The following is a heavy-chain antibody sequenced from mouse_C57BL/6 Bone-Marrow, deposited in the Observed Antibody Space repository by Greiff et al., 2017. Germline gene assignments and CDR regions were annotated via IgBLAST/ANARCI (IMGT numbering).Heavy chain of an antibody. CDR3: ARRPYYGSAMEY. Sequence: DVKLVESGGDLVKPGGSLKLSCAASGFTFSSYGMSWVRQTPDKRLEWVATISSGGSYTYYPDSVKGRFTISRDNAKNTLYLQMSGLKSEDTAMDYCARRPYYGSAMEYWGQGTSVTVSS. D-gene: IGHD2-10*01. CDR1: GFTFSSYG. V-gene: IGHV5-6*02. CDR2: ISSGGSYT. J-gene: IGHJ4*01.